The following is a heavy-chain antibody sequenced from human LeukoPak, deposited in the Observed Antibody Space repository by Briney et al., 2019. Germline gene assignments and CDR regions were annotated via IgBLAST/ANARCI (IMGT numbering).Heavy chain of an antibody. CDR3: AELGITMIGGV. V-gene: IGHV3-11*04. CDR1: GFTFSDDY. D-gene: IGHD3-10*02. Sequence: GGSLRLSCAASGFTFSDDYMSWIRQAPGKGLEWVSYISSSGSTIYYAESVKGRFTISSDNAKNSLYLQMNSLRAEDTAVYYCAELGITMIGGVWGKGTTVTISS. J-gene: IGHJ6*04. CDR2: ISSSGSTI.